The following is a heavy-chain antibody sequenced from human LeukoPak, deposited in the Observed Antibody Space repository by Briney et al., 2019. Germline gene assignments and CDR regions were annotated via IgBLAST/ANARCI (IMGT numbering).Heavy chain of an antibody. CDR3: ARDSYSSDY. Sequence: ASVKLSCKASGYTFSSYHVHWVRQAPGQGLEWMGKITPRDGSTTYAQNFQDRVIMTRDTSSSTVYMQLSSLRSEDTAVYYCARDSYSSDYWGQGTLVTV. J-gene: IGHJ4*02. V-gene: IGHV1-46*01. D-gene: IGHD5-18*01. CDR2: ITPRDGST. CDR1: GYTFSSYH.